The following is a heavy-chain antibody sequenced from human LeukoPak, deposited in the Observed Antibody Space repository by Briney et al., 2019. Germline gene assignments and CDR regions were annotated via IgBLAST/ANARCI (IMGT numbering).Heavy chain of an antibody. CDR3: ARGIVVVPAASFDY. V-gene: IGHV4-39*07. Sequence: SETLSLTCTVSGGSISSGDYYWSWVRQPPGKGLEWIGEINHSGSTNYNPSLKSRVTISVDTSKNQFSLKLSSVTAADTAVYYCARGIVVVPAASFDYWGQGTLVTVSS. CDR2: INHSGST. J-gene: IGHJ4*02. CDR1: GGSISSGDYY. D-gene: IGHD2-2*01.